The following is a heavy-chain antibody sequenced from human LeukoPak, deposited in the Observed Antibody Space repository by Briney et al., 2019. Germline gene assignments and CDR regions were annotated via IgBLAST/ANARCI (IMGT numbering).Heavy chain of an antibody. J-gene: IGHJ6*03. CDR2: ITSGSSHI. D-gene: IGHD3-10*01. CDR3: ARGVPYGSGGHELYYYYYMDV. Sequence: GGSLRLSCAASGFTFSSYKMNWVRQTPGQGLEWVSSITSGSSHIYYADSVKGRFTISRDNAKSSLYLQMNSLRAEDTAVYYCARGVPYGSGGHELYYYYYMDVWGKGTTVTISS. CDR1: GFTFSSYK. V-gene: IGHV3-21*04.